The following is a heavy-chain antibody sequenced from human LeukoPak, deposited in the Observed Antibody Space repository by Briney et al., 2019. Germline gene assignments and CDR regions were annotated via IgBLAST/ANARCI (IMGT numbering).Heavy chain of an antibody. D-gene: IGHD6-6*01. CDR3: ATSGAIAARLRWFDP. V-gene: IGHV1-24*01. J-gene: IGHJ5*02. CDR2: FDPEDGET. CDR1: GYTLTELS. Sequence: ASVKVSCKVSGYTLTELSMHWVRQAPGKGLEWMGGFDPEDGETIYGQKFQGRVTMTEGTSTDTAYMELSSLRSEDTAVYYCATSGAIAARLRWFDPWGQGTLVTVSS.